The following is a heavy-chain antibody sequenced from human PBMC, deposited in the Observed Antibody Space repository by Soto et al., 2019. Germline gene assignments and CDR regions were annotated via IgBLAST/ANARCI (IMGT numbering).Heavy chain of an antibody. D-gene: IGHD3-10*01. V-gene: IGHV3-23*01. CDR3: ARHITMDPLLLY. CDR1: GFTFSTYA. Sequence: GSLRLSCAASGFTFSTYAMTWVRQAPGKGLEWVSAISASGGSTYYADSVKGRFTISRDNSKNTLYLQMNSLRAEDTAVYYCARHITMDPLLLYWGRGTLVTVSS. CDR2: ISASGGST. J-gene: IGHJ4*02.